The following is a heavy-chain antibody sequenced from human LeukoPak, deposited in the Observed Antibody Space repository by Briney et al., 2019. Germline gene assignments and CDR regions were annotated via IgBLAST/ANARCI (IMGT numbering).Heavy chain of an antibody. CDR3: ARGHDNWFDP. V-gene: IGHV1-2*06. J-gene: IGHJ5*02. CDR1: GYSFTGYY. CDR2: INPNNSVT. Sequence: ASVKVSCKASGYSFTGYYLHWVRQAPGQGLEWMGRINPNNSVTTYAQKFQDRVTMTRDTSISTAYMELSRLTSDDSAVYYCARGHDNWFDPWGQGTPVIVSS.